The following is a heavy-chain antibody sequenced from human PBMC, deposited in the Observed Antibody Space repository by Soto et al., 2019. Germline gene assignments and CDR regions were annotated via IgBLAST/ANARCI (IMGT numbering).Heavy chain of an antibody. CDR3: TRGPRVSSTGTGAH. D-gene: IGHD1-1*01. J-gene: IGHJ4*02. Sequence: GGSLRLSCEVSGFTFSAYWMHWVRQVPGKGLIWVSRISDDGSTTTYADSVKGRFTISRGNAKNTLYLQMNSLRADDTGLYYCTRGPRVSSTGTGAHWGQGTLVTVSS. V-gene: IGHV3-74*01. CDR1: GFTFSAYW. CDR2: ISDDGSTT.